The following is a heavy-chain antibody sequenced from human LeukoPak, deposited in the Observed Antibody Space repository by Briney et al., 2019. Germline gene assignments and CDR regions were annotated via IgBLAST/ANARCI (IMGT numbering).Heavy chain of an antibody. CDR3: ARDLLGYNYHYMDV. CDR1: RFTFSSYG. V-gene: IGHV3-30*02. J-gene: IGHJ6*03. CDR2: IQYDGSNE. Sequence: GGSLRLSCAASRFTFSSYGMHWVRQAPGKGLEWVAYIQYDGSNEQYADSVKGRFSISRDSSKNILYLQMNSLRAEDTAVYYCARDLLGYNYHYMDVWGKGTTVTVSS. D-gene: IGHD3-22*01.